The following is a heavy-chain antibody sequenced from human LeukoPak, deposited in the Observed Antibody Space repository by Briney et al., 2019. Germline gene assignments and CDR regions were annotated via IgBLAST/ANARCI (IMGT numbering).Heavy chain of an antibody. CDR1: GFTFSSYG. Sequence: GGSLRLSCAASGFTFSSYGMHWVRQAPGKGLDWVAFIHHDGSNKYYADSVRGRFTISRDNSKNTLYLRMNSLRAEDTAVYYCAKGAMVRGVSVYYMDVWGKGTTVTISS. CDR3: AKGAMVRGVSVYYMDV. V-gene: IGHV3-30*02. D-gene: IGHD3-10*01. J-gene: IGHJ6*03. CDR2: IHHDGSNK.